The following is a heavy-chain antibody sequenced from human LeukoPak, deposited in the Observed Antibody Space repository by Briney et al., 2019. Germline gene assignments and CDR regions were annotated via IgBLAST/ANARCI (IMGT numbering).Heavy chain of an antibody. CDR2: ISSNSGTI. CDR1: GFTFSTYS. J-gene: IGHJ5*02. D-gene: IGHD3-9*01. V-gene: IGHV3-48*01. Sequence: GGSLRLSCSASGFTFSTYSMSWVRQAPGKGLEWISYISSNSGTIYYADSVKGRFTISRDNAKNSLYLQMNSLRVEDTAVYYCASLFYSFDPWGQGTLVTVSS. CDR3: ASLFYSFDP.